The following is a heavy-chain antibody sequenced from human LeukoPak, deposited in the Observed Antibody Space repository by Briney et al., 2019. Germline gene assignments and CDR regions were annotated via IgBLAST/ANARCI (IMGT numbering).Heavy chain of an antibody. CDR1: GFSLSTSGLG. CDR2: IYWDDDE. D-gene: IGHD3-22*01. CDR3: ARYYYDSSGYYPDY. J-gene: IGHJ4*02. Sequence: SGPTLVKPTQTLTLTCTFSGFSLSTSGLGVGWIRQPPGKALEWLALIYWDDDERYSPSLKSSLTISKDTSKNQVVLTMTNMDPVDTATYYCARYYYDSSGYYPDYWGQGTLVTVSS. V-gene: IGHV2-5*02.